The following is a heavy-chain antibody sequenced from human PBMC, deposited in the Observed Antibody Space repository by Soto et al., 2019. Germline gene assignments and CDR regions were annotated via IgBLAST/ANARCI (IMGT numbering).Heavy chain of an antibody. J-gene: IGHJ4*02. D-gene: IGHD3-10*01. Sequence: EVQLVESGGSLVKPGGSLRLSCAASGFTFSSHAMNWVRQAPGKGLEWISSIDSSSSFIYYADSVKGRFTISRDNAKNSVFLHMSSLRADDTAVYYCARDPLWFGESGYFDYWGQGALVTVSS. V-gene: IGHV3-21*06. CDR1: GFTFSSHA. CDR2: IDSSSSFI. CDR3: ARDPLWFGESGYFDY.